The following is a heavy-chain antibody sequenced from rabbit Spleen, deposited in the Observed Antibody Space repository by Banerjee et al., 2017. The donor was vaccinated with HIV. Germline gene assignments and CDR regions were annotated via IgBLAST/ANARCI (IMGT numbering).Heavy chain of an antibody. CDR3: ARFYAGYGDFGYAAM. CDR2: IYAGGSGTT. CDR1: GFSFSGSHY. Sequence: QSLKESGGDLVKPGASLTLTCTASGFSFSGSHYMCWVRQAPGKGLEWIACIYAGGSGTTYYASWAKGRFTISKTSSTTVTLQMTSLTAADTATYFCARFYAGYGDFGYAAMWGPGTLVTVS. D-gene: IGHD7-1*01. J-gene: IGHJ4*01. V-gene: IGHV1S40*01.